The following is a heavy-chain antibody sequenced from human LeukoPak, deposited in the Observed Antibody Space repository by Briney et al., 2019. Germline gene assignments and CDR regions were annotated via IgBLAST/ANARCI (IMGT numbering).Heavy chain of an antibody. J-gene: IGHJ5*02. CDR1: GGSISSGSYY. Sequence: PSQTLSLTCTVSGGSISSGSYYWTWIRQPAGKGLEWLGRIYASGSTNYNPSLKSRVTISVDTSKNQFSLKLSSVTAADTAVYYCARERGGISLRRTASFRFDPWGQGTLVTVSS. D-gene: IGHD3-16*01. V-gene: IGHV4-61*02. CDR2: IYASGST. CDR3: ARERGGISLRRTASFRFDP.